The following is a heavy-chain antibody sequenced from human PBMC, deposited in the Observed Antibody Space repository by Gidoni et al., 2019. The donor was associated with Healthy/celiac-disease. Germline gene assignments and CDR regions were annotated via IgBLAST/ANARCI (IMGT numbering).Heavy chain of an antibody. V-gene: IGHV4-34*01. CDR2: INHSGST. Sequence: QVQLQQWGAGLLKPSATLSLTCAVYGGSFSGSYWSWIRQPPGKGLEWLGEINHSGSTNYNPSLKSRVTISVDTSKNQFSLKLSSVTAADTAVYYCARGDGGAITIFGVGTPYFDYWGQGTLVTVSS. CDR3: ARGDGGAITIFGVGTPYFDY. CDR1: GGSFSGSY. J-gene: IGHJ4*02. D-gene: IGHD3-3*01.